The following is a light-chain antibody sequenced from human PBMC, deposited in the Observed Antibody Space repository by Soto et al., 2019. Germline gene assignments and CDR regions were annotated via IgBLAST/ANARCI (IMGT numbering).Light chain of an antibody. V-gene: IGKV3-20*01. CDR2: GIS. CDR3: QQANSFPPT. Sequence: EIVLTQSPGTLSLSPGERATLSCRASQTVARSYLAWYQHKPGQAPRLLISGISRRAPGIPDRFSGDGSGTDFTLTISRLEPEDGATYDGQQANSFPPTFGQGTRLEIK. CDR1: QTVARSY. J-gene: IGKJ5*01.